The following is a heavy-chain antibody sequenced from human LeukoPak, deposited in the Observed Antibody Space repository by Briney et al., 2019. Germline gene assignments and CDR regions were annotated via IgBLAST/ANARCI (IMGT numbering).Heavy chain of an antibody. J-gene: IGHJ4*02. CDR3: ARDNGYCSGGSCYSLFDY. Sequence: PGGSLRLSCAASGFTFSSYSMNWVRQAPGKGLEWVSSISSSSSYIYYADSVKGRFTISRDNAKNSLYLQMNSLRAEGTAVYYCARDNGYCSGGSCYSLFDYWGQGTLVTVSS. CDR2: ISSSSSYI. V-gene: IGHV3-21*01. CDR1: GFTFSSYS. D-gene: IGHD2-15*01.